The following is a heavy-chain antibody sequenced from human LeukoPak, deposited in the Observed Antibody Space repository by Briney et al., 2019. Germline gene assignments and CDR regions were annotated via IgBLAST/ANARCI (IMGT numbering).Heavy chain of an antibody. D-gene: IGHD1-26*01. CDR2: INWNGGST. V-gene: IGHV3-20*04. CDR3: ARDTSGSYYFDY. Sequence: GGSLRLSCAASGFTFDDYGMSWVRQAPGKGLEWVSGINWNGGSTGYADSVKGRFTISRDKSKNTLYLQMNSLRAEDTAVYYCARDTSGSYYFDYWGQGTLVTVSS. J-gene: IGHJ4*02. CDR1: GFTFDDYG.